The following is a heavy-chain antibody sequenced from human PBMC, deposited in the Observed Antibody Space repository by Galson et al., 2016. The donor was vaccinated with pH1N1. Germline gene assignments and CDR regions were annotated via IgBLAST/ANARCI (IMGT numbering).Heavy chain of an antibody. CDR2: VYDSGST. Sequence: ETLSLTCIFSGGSISSHSWSWIRQPPGKGLEWIGHVYDSGSTNYNPSLKSRVTILVDTSRNRFSLRLHTVIAADTAIYYCARTFTERHYGDYISAFDVWGQGTRVTVSS. CDR1: GGSISSHS. V-gene: IGHV4-59*11. D-gene: IGHD4-17*01. J-gene: IGHJ3*01. CDR3: ARTFTERHYGDYISAFDV.